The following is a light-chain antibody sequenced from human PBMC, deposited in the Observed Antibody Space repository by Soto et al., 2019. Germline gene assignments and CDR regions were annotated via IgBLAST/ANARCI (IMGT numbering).Light chain of an antibody. CDR1: SSDVGGYNY. J-gene: IGLJ1*01. Sequence: QCVLTQPASVSGSPGQSITISCTGTSSDVGGYNYVSWSQQHPGKAPKLLISEVSNRPSGVSNRFSGSKSGNTASLTISGLQADDEADYYCSSYTASSTLVFGTGTKVTVL. CDR3: SSYTASSTLV. CDR2: EVS. V-gene: IGLV2-14*03.